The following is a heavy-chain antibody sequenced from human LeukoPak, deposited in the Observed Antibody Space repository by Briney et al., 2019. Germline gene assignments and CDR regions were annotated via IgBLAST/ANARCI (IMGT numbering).Heavy chain of an antibody. D-gene: IGHD2-15*01. Sequence: SLRLSCAASGFTFDDYAMYWVRQAPGKGLEWVSGISWNSGSIGYADSVKGRFTISRDNAKNSLYLQMNSLRAEDTALYYCAKDMEYCSGGSCYSSDYYYYGMDVWGQGTTVTVSS. CDR2: ISWNSGSI. CDR1: GFTFDDYA. CDR3: AKDMEYCSGGSCYSSDYYYYGMDV. J-gene: IGHJ6*02. V-gene: IGHV3-9*01.